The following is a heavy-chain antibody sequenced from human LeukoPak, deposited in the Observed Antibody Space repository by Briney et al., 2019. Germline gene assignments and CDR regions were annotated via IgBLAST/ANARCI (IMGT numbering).Heavy chain of an antibody. V-gene: IGHV4-4*07. Sequence: PSETLSLTCTVSGGSINSNYWSWIRQPAGKGLEWIGRIYSTGSTNYNPSLKGRVTMSVDTSKKQFSLKLNSVTAADTALYYCAKDGSSWPFFNDWGLGTLVTASS. D-gene: IGHD6-13*01. CDR2: IYSTGST. CDR3: AKDGSSWPFFND. CDR1: GGSINSNY. J-gene: IGHJ4*02.